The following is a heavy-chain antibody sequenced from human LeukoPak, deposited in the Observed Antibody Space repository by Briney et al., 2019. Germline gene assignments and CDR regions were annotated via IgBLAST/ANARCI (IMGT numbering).Heavy chain of an antibody. Sequence: GASVKVSCKASGYTFTAYYMHWLRQAPGQGLEWTGWINPNSGGTKYAQKFQGRVTMTRDTSISTAYMELSSLSSDDTAVYYCARDSRGAYNFDFWGQGTLVTVSP. CDR3: ARDSRGAYNFDF. CDR2: INPNSGGT. J-gene: IGHJ4*02. D-gene: IGHD3-10*01. CDR1: GYTFTAYY. V-gene: IGHV1-2*02.